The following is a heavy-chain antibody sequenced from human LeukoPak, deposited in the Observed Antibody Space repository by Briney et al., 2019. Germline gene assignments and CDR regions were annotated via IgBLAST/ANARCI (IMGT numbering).Heavy chain of an antibody. CDR2: IIPIFGTA. J-gene: IGHJ4*02. Sequence: ASVKVSCKASGGTFSSYAISWVRQAPGQGLEWMGRIIPIFGTANYAQKFQGRVTITMDESTSTAYMELSSLRSEDTAVYYCATPREIQRGYSGYDYDYWGQGTLVTVSS. D-gene: IGHD5-12*01. CDR3: ATPREIQRGYSGYDYDY. CDR1: GGTFSSYA. V-gene: IGHV1-69*05.